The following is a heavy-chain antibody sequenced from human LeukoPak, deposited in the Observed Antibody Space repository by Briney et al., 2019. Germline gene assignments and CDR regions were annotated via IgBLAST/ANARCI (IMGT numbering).Heavy chain of an antibody. J-gene: IGHJ4*02. CDR3: ARSTSGGLDY. CDR2: INPSGGST. CDR1: GYTFTSYY. V-gene: IGHV1-46*01. D-gene: IGHD1-26*01. Sequence: ASVKVSCKASGYTFTSYYIHWVRQAPGQGLEWMGIINPSGGSTNYAQKFQGRVTITRDTSASTAYMELSSLRSEDMAMYYCARSTSGGLDYWGQGTLVTVSS.